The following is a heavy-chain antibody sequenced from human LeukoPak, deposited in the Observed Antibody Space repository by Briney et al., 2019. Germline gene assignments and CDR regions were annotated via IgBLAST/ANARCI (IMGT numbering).Heavy chain of an antibody. J-gene: IGHJ4*02. V-gene: IGHV4-39*01. CDR1: GGSISSSNFY. Sequence: PSETLSLTCTVSGGSISSSNFYWGWVRQPPGKGLEWIGSVWNSGSTYHNSSLKSRVTISVDTSKNQFSLKLSSVTAADTAVYYCARHFHSSWTPYYFDYWGQGTLVTVSS. CDR3: ARHFHSSWTPYYFDY. CDR2: VWNSGST. D-gene: IGHD2-2*01.